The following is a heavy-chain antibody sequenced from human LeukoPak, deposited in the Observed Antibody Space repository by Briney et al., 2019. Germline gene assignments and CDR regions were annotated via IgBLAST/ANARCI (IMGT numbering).Heavy chain of an antibody. Sequence: PGGSLRLSCAGAGFTFSNYAMHWVRQAPGQGLEWVAVISYDGSNKFYADSVKGRFTLSRDNSKNTLYLQMNSLRIEDTAVYYCGRGSVGFGELKYWGQGTLVTVSS. CDR1: GFTFSNYA. CDR2: ISYDGSNK. D-gene: IGHD3-10*01. CDR3: GRGSVGFGELKY. V-gene: IGHV3-30-3*01. J-gene: IGHJ4*02.